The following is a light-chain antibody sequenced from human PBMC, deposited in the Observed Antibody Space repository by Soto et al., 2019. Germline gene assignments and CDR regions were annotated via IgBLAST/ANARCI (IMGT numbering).Light chain of an antibody. J-gene: IGKJ1*01. V-gene: IGKV3-11*01. CDR2: DAS. CDR1: QSVSSF. CDR3: QQRSYWPT. Sequence: VVITQSASTLSVVPGERATLSCRASQSVSSFLAWYQQKPGQAPRLLIYDASNRATGIPARFSGSGSGTDFTLTISSLEPEDFALYYCQQRSYWPTFGQGTKVDIK.